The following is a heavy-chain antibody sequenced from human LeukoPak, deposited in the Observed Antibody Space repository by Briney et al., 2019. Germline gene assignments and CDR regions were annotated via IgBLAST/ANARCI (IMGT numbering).Heavy chain of an antibody. V-gene: IGHV1-18*01. CDR2: ISAHNGNT. CDR3: ARDGYFDL. J-gene: IGHJ2*01. Sequence: ASVEVSCKASGYTFTTQGIAWVRQAPGQGLEWMGWISAHNGNTNYAQSLQGRVTMTTDTSTNTAYMELRSLRSDDTAVYYCARDGYFDLWGRGTLVTVSS. CDR1: GYTFTTQG.